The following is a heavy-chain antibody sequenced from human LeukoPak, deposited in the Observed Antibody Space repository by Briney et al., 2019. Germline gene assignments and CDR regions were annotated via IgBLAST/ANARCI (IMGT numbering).Heavy chain of an antibody. CDR2: IYYSGST. CDR1: GDFISSYY. V-gene: IGHV4-59*01. Sequence: SETLSLTCTVSGDFISSYYWSWIRQPPGKGLEWIGYIYYSGSTNYNPSLKSRVTISVDTSKNQFSLKLSSVTAADTAVYYCARSGFDYVWGSYRYTNLDYWGQGTLVTVSS. J-gene: IGHJ4*02. CDR3: ARSGFDYVWGSYRYTNLDY. D-gene: IGHD3-16*02.